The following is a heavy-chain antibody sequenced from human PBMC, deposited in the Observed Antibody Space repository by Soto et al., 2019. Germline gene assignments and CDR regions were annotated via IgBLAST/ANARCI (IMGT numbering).Heavy chain of an antibody. J-gene: IGHJ6*02. CDR1: GGTFSSYA. CDR2: IIPIFGTA. D-gene: IGHD4-17*01. Sequence: QVQLVQSGAEVKKPGSSVKVSCKASGGTFSSYAISWVRQAPGQGLEWMGGIIPIFGTANYAQKFQGRVTITADESTSTAYMELSSLRSEDTAVYYCARESDKGQTTVTQYRYGMDVWGQGTTVTVSS. CDR3: ARESDKGQTTVTQYRYGMDV. V-gene: IGHV1-69*01.